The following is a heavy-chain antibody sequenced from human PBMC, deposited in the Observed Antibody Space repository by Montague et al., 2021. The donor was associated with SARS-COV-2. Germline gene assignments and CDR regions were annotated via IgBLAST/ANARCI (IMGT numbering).Heavy chain of an antibody. CDR3: VRDHSYGSPRGAYDI. J-gene: IGHJ3*02. Sequence: SETLSLTCTVSGGSVTGYYWSWLRRSPGKGLEWIAHLYDGGAANYNPSLGSRVTISTDTSKNQLSLKVNSVTAADTAVYYCVRDHSYGSPRGAYDIWGQGTVVTVSS. D-gene: IGHD4-17*01. CDR1: GGSVTGYY. V-gene: IGHV4-59*02. CDR2: LYDGGAA.